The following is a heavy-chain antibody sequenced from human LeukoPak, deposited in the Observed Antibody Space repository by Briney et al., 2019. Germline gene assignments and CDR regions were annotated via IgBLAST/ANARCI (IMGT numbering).Heavy chain of an antibody. CDR2: INPNSGGT. CDR1: GYTFTGYY. CDR3: ARDLTYGDYEGGDI. Sequence: GASVKVSCKASGYTFTGYYMHWVRQAPGQGLEWMGRINPNSGGTNYAQKFQGRVTMTRDTSISTAYMELSRLRSDDTAVYYCARDLTYGDYEGGDIWGQGTLVTVSS. J-gene: IGHJ4*02. V-gene: IGHV1-2*06. D-gene: IGHD4-17*01.